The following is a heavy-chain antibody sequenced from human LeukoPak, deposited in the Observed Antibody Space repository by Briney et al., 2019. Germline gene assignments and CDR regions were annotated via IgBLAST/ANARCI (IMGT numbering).Heavy chain of an antibody. CDR3: ARVASDYGDYAPDS. J-gene: IGHJ4*02. Sequence: KSSETLSLTCTVSGGSISSYYWSWIRQPPGKGLEWIGYIYYSGSTNYNPSLKSRVTISVDTSKNQFSLKLSSVTAADTAVYYCARVASDYGDYAPDSWGQGTLVTVSS. CDR1: GGSISSYY. D-gene: IGHD4-17*01. V-gene: IGHV4-59*01. CDR2: IYYSGST.